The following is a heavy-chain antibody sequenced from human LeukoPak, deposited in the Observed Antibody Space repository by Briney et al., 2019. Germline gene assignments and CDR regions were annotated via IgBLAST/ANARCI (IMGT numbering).Heavy chain of an antibody. V-gene: IGHV1-46*01. Sequence: ASVTVSCKASGYTFTSFYMHWVRQAPGQGLEWMGIINPGGGSTSYAQKFQGRVTMTRDTSTSTVYMELSSLRSEDTAVYYCARDLIASALYDSSGYYFDYWGQGTLVTVSS. CDR3: ARDLIASALYDSSGYYFDY. D-gene: IGHD3-22*01. J-gene: IGHJ4*02. CDR1: GYTFTSFY. CDR2: INPGGGST.